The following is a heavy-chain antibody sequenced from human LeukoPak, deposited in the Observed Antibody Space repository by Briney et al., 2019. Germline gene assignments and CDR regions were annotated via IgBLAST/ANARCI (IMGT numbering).Heavy chain of an antibody. D-gene: IGHD3-22*01. J-gene: IGHJ4*02. V-gene: IGHV4-39*07. CDR3: ATITMIVVRL. CDR2: IYYSGST. Sequence: PSETLSLTCTVSGGSISSSSYYWGWIRQPPGKGLEWIGSIYYSGSTYYNPSLKSRVTISVDTSKNQFSLKLSSVTAAGTAVYYCATITMIVVRLWGQGTLVTVSS. CDR1: GGSISSSSYY.